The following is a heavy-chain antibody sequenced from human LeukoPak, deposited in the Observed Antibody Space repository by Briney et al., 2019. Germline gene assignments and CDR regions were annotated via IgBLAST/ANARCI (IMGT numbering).Heavy chain of an antibody. CDR3: AKDLSQWSFTSVFDY. D-gene: IGHD6-19*01. CDR2: IWYDGSKK. CDR1: GFTFSNYG. V-gene: IGHV3-33*06. Sequence: GRSLRLSCTASGFTFSNYGLLWVRQAAGKGLEWMAIIWYDGSKKYYGDSVKGRFTISRDDSKNTLFLQMNSLRAEDTAVYYCAKDLSQWSFTSVFDYWGQGTLVTASS. J-gene: IGHJ4*02.